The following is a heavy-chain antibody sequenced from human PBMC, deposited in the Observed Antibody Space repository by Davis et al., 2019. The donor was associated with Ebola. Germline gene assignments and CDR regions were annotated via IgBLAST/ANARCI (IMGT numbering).Heavy chain of an antibody. CDR3: SERGSSV. CDR2: IYYTGSA. Sequence: PSETLSLTCTVSGVSISRHSWSWIRQPPGKRLEWFGSIYYTGSAYYNSSLASRATISVDTSKNQFSLKLTSVTAADTAMYYCSERGSSVWGQGTLVTVSS. D-gene: IGHD3-10*01. CDR1: GVSISRHS. J-gene: IGHJ4*02. V-gene: IGHV4-59*03.